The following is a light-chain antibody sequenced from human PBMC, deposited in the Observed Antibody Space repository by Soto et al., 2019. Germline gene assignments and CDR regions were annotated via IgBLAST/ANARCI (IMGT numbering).Light chain of an antibody. CDR3: SSYAGSSNV. CDR1: SSDVGGYSY. J-gene: IGLJ1*01. CDR2: EVN. Sequence: ALTQPPSASGSPGQSVAISCTGTSSDVGGYSYVSWYQQHPGKAPKLMIYEVNKRPSGVPDRFSGSKSGNTASLTVSGLQAEDEADYYCSSYAGSSNVFGTGTRSPS. V-gene: IGLV2-8*01.